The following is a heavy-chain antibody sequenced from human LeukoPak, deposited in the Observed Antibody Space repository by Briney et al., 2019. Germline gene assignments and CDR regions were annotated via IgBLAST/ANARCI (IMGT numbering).Heavy chain of an antibody. Sequence: GGSLRLSCTASGLIFRNFVMTWVRQAPGKGLEWVSVIYSGGSTYYADSVKGRFTISRDNSKNTLYLQMNSLRAEDTAVYYCARAIWGDGYNRPYFDYWGQGTLVTVSS. D-gene: IGHD5-24*01. CDR1: GLIFRNFV. J-gene: IGHJ4*02. CDR3: ARAIWGDGYNRPYFDY. CDR2: IYSGGST. V-gene: IGHV3-66*01.